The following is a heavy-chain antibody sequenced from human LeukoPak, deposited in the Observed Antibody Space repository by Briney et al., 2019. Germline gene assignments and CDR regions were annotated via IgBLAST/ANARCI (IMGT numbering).Heavy chain of an antibody. D-gene: IGHD2-15*01. J-gene: IGHJ4*02. CDR1: GYTFTSYG. V-gene: IGHV1-18*01. CDR2: IRAYNGNT. Sequence: ASVKVSCKASGYTFTSYGSSWVRQAPGQGLEWMGWIRAYNGNTNYAQKLQGRVTMPTDTSTSTAYMELRSLRSDDTAVYYCARGRREYCSGGSCYPNIDYWGQGTLVTVSS. CDR3: ARGRREYCSGGSCYPNIDY.